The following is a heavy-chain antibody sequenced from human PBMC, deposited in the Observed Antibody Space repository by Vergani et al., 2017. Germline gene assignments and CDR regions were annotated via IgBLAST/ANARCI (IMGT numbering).Heavy chain of an antibody. D-gene: IGHD1-26*01. J-gene: IGHJ4*02. Sequence: VQLVQSGAEVKKPGASVKVSCKASGYTFTGYYMHWVRQAPGQGLEWMGWINPNSGGTNYAQKFQGRVTMTRDTSISTAYMELSRLRSDDTAVYYCARGWVGAYHGYYFDYWGQGTLVTVSS. CDR3: ARGWVGAYHGYYFDY. CDR2: INPNSGGT. V-gene: IGHV1-2*02. CDR1: GYTFTGYY.